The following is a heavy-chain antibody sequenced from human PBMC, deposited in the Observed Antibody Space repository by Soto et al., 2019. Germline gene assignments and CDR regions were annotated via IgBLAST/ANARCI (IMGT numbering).Heavy chain of an antibody. D-gene: IGHD4-17*01. J-gene: IGHJ4*02. V-gene: IGHV3-23*01. CDR3: AKGGRYGDYTSYFDS. CDR1: GFTFSNYG. CDR2: LSRPGGAT. Sequence: DVQLLESGGGLVQPGGSLRLSCAASGFTFSNYGMSWVRQTPGKGLEWVSRLSRPGGATDYADSVKGRFTISRDNSKNTLYMEMNSLRAEDTAVYYCAKGGRYGDYTSYFDSWGRGALVTVSS.